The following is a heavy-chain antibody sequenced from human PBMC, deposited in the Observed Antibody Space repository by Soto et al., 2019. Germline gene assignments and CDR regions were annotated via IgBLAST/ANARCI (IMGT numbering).Heavy chain of an antibody. V-gene: IGHV3-21*01. D-gene: IGHD2-2*01. Sequence: VGSLRLSCAASGFTFSDYRMVWVRQAPGKGLEWVSTISSGGAYIYYADSVRGRFTISRDNAKNSLHLQMDTLSAEDTAIYYCVRDPGYCRSSTCYGNSFDYWGQGTLVTVFS. CDR3: VRDPGYCRSSTCYGNSFDY. J-gene: IGHJ4*01. CDR1: GFTFSDYR. CDR2: ISSGGAYI.